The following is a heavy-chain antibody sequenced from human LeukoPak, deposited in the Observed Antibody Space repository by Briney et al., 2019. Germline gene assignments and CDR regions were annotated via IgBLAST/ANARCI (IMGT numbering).Heavy chain of an antibody. J-gene: IGHJ4*02. D-gene: IGHD3-10*01. CDR2: IDWDDDK. CDR3: ARIAPRDYYGSGTYLDY. Sequence: GSGPALAKPTQTLTLTCTFSGFSLSTSGMCVSWIRQPPGKALEWLARIDWDDDKYYSTSLKTRLTISKDTSKNQVVLTMTNMDPVDTATYYCARIAPRDYYGSGTYLDYWGQGTLVTVSS. CDR1: GFSLSTSGMC. V-gene: IGHV2-70*11.